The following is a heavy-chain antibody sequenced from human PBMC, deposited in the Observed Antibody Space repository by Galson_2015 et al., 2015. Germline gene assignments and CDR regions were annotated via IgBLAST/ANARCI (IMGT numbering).Heavy chain of an antibody. CDR3: GRDLGATDAFDI. V-gene: IGHV6-1*01. CDR2: TYYRSKWFN. J-gene: IGHJ6*02. D-gene: IGHD1-26*01. CDR1: GDSVSSDSAA. Sequence: CAISGDSVSSDSAAWNWIRQSPSRGFEWLGRTYYRSKWFNDYAVSVKSRITINPDTSKNQFSLQMNSVTPEDTAVYYCGRDLGATDAFDIRGQGTTVTVSS.